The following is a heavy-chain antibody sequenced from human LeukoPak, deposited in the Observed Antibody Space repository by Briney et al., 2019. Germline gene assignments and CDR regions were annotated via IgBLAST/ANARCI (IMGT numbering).Heavy chain of an antibody. CDR1: GFTFSSYA. D-gene: IGHD4-17*01. J-gene: IGHJ6*03. Sequence: GGSLRLSCAASGFTFSSYAMSWVRQAPGKGLEWVSSISSCSSYIYYADSVKGRFTISRDNAKNSLYLQINSLRAEDTAVYYCARGAYGDYAMGYYYYNMDVWGKGTTVTVSS. V-gene: IGHV3-21*01. CDR2: ISSCSSYI. CDR3: ARGAYGDYAMGYYYYNMDV.